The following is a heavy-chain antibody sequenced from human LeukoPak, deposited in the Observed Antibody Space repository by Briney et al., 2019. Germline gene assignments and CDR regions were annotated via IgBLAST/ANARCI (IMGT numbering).Heavy chain of an antibody. CDR1: RIALSSYA. CDR3: AKGLRGLRNRIMGDTFDL. CDR2: ITYSGVNE. V-gene: IGHV3-23*01. D-gene: IGHD1-14*01. J-gene: IGHJ3*01. Sequence: GGSLRLSCVAPRIALSSYAMSWVRQAPGKGLEWVSTITYSGVNEYYTDSVKGRFTISRDNSKDTLYLQMNGLRVEDTAIYYCAKGLRGLRNRIMGDTFDLWGQGTMVTVSS.